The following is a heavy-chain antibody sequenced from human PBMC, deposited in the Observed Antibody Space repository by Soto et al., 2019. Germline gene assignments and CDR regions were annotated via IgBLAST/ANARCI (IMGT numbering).Heavy chain of an antibody. CDR2: ISGSGGST. CDR1: GFTFSSYA. V-gene: IGHV3-23*01. CDR3: AKDLWDCTNGVCYTFDY. Sequence: EVPLLESGGGLVQPGGSLRLSCAASGFTFSSYAMSWVRQAPGKGLEWVSAISGSGGSTYYADSVKGRFTISRDNSKNTLYLQMNSLRAEDTAVYYCAKDLWDCTNGVCYTFDYWGQGTLVTVSS. D-gene: IGHD2-8*01. J-gene: IGHJ4*02.